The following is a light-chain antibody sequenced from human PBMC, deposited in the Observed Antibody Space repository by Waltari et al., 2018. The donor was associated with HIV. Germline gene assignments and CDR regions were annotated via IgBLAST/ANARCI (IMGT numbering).Light chain of an antibody. V-gene: IGKV3-11*01. J-gene: IGKJ5*01. CDR2: DAS. Sequence: EIVLTQSPATLSLSPGERAPLSCRPSQSVSSDLAWYQQKPGQTPRLLINDASSRATAIPARFSGSGSGTDFTLTITSLEPEDFALYYCQHRSGWPITFGQGTRLEIK. CDR3: QHRSGWPIT. CDR1: QSVSSD.